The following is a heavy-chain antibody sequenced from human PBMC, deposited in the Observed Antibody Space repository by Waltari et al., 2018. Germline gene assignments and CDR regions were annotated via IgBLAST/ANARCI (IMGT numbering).Heavy chain of an antibody. Sequence: EVQLVESGGGLIQPGGSLRLSCAASGFLVSSNYMRWGRQAPGKGLEWVSVIYSGGSTYYADSVKGRFTISRDNSKNTLYLQMNSLRAEDTAVYYCARDRGRLGVSGAFDIWGQGTMVTVSS. V-gene: IGHV3-53*01. J-gene: IGHJ3*02. CDR3: ARDRGRLGVSGAFDI. CDR2: IYSGGST. CDR1: GFLVSSNY. D-gene: IGHD1-26*01.